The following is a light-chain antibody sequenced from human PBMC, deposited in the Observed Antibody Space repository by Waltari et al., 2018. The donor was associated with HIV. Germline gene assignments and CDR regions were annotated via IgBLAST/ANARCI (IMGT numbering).Light chain of an antibody. Sequence: QSALTQPASVSGSPGQSITISCTGTSSDVGGYNYVSWYLQHPGKAPKLLIYEVSNRPSGVSDRFSGSKSGNTASLTISGLQAEDEADYYCSSFTSISTVIFGGGTELTVL. CDR1: SSDVGGYNY. CDR2: EVS. J-gene: IGLJ2*01. CDR3: SSFTSISTVI. V-gene: IGLV2-14*01.